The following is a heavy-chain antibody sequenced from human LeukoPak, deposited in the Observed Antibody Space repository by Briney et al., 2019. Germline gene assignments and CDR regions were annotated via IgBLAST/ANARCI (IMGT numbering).Heavy chain of an antibody. V-gene: IGHV4-31*03. CDR2: IYYSGNT. J-gene: IGHJ6*02. CDR3: ARAPTITMIVGPGMDV. Sequence: KSSETLSLTCTVSGGSISSGGYFWSWIRQHPGKGLEWIGYIYYSGNTYYNPPLKSRVTISLDTSKNQFSLRLSSVTAADTAVYYCARAPTITMIVGPGMDVWGQGTTVTVSS. D-gene: IGHD3-22*01. CDR1: GGSISSGGYF.